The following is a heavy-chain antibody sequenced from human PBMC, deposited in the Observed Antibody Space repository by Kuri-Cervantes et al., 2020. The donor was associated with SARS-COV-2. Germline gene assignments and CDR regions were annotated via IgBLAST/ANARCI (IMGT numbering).Heavy chain of an antibody. CDR2: IDWDDDK. CDR1: GGSISSHY. Sequence: LRLSCTVSGGSISSHYWSWIRQPPGKALEWLARIDWDDDKYYNTSLKTRLTISKDTSKNQVVPTMTNMDPVDTATYYCARIQATTVIADYWGQGTLVTVSS. CDR3: ARIQATTVIADY. V-gene: IGHV2-70*11. D-gene: IGHD4-11*01. J-gene: IGHJ4*02.